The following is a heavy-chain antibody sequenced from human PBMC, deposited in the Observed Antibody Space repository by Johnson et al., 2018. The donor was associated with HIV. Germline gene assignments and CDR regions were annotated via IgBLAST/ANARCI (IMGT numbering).Heavy chain of an antibody. Sequence: VQLVESGGGLVQPGRSLRLSCTASGFTFGDYAMSLVRQAPGKGLEWVGFIRSKAYGGTTEYAASVKGRFTISRDDSKSIAYLQMNSLRAEDTAVYYCAREGNYAAFDIWVQGTMVTVSS. CDR1: GFTFGDYA. CDR2: IRSKAYGGTT. D-gene: IGHD4-11*01. CDR3: AREGNYAAFDI. J-gene: IGHJ3*02. V-gene: IGHV3-49*04.